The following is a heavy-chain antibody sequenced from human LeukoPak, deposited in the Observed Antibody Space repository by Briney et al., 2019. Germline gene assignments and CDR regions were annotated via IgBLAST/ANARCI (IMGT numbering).Heavy chain of an antibody. V-gene: IGHV4-59*01. CDR1: GGSISSYY. Sequence: SETLSLTCTVSGGSISSYYWSWIRQPPGKGLEWIGYIYYSGSTNYNPSLKSRVTISVDTSKNQFSLKLSSVTAANTAVYYCARDLCSSGYIFDYWGQGTLVTVSS. J-gene: IGHJ4*02. CDR3: ARDLCSSGYIFDY. D-gene: IGHD6-13*01. CDR2: IYYSGST.